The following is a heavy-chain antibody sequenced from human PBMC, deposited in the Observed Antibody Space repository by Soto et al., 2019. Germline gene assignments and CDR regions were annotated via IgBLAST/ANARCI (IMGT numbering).Heavy chain of an antibody. CDR1: GGTFSSYT. V-gene: IGHV1-69*08. CDR3: ARDHGSFRYYDSSGPPDY. CDR2: IIPILGIA. J-gene: IGHJ4*02. D-gene: IGHD3-22*01. Sequence: QVQLVQSGAEVKKPGSSVKVSCKASGGTFSSYTISWVRQAPGQGLEWMGRIIPILGIANYAQKFQGRVTITADXXTXTXXMELSSLRSEDTAVYYCARDHGSFRYYDSSGPPDYWGQGTLVTVSS.